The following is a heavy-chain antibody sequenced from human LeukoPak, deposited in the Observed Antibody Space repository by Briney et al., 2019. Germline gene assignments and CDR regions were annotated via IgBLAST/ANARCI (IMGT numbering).Heavy chain of an antibody. CDR3: ARDGLTGTTGDWFDP. D-gene: IGHD1-7*01. J-gene: IGHJ5*02. V-gene: IGHV1-18*01. CDR1: GYTFTSYG. CDR2: ISAYNGNT. Sequence: GASVNVSCKASGYTFTSYGISWVRQAPGQGLEWMGWISAYNGNTNYAQKLQGRVTMTTDTSTSTAYMELRSLRSDDTAVYYCARDGLTGTTGDWFDPWGQGTLVTVSS.